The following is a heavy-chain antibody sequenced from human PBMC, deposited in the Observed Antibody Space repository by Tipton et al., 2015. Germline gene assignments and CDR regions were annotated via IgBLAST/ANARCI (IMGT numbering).Heavy chain of an antibody. D-gene: IGHD6-19*01. J-gene: IGHJ2*01. CDR1: GGSISGITYY. V-gene: IGHV4-39*01. CDR2: IYYSGST. CDR3: GRVSGRSGWERDYRFIDL. Sequence: TLSLTCTVSGGSISGITYYWGWIRQPPGKGLEWIGSIYYSGSTYNPSLKSRVTISADTSKNQFSLKLSSVTAADTAVYYCGRVSGRSGWERDYRFIDLWGRGTLVTVSS.